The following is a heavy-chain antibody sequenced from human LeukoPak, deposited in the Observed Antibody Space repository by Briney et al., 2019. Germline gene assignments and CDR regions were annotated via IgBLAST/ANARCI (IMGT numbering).Heavy chain of an antibody. J-gene: IGHJ5*02. CDR3: ARDLSVMLRGPS. CDR2: LNPNSGDT. V-gene: IGHV1-2*02. CDR1: GYTFTGYY. D-gene: IGHD3-10*01. Sequence: ASVKVSCKASGYTFTGYYMHWVRQAPGQRLEWMGWLNPNSGDTNHAQKFQGRVTMTRDTSIGTVYMELSRLTSDDTAVYYCARDLSVMLRGPSWGQGTLVTVSS.